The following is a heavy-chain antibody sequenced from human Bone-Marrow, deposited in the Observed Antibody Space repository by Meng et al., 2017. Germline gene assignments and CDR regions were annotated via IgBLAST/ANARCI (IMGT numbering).Heavy chain of an antibody. D-gene: IGHD2-15*01. CDR3: ARGVVADPPGD. CDR2: IYQSGST. Sequence: VQLPGAGPGLVRSSETLSLTCTVSGASVNTGSYYWSWIRQPPGRGLELIGFIYQSGSTNNNPSLKSRVTISLDMSSNQFSLTLNSVTAADTAIYYCARGVVADPPGDWGRGTLVTVSS. CDR1: GASVNTGSYY. V-gene: IGHV4-61*01. J-gene: IGHJ1*01.